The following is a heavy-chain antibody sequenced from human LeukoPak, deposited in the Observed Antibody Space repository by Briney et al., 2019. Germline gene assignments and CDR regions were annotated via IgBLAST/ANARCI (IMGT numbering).Heavy chain of an antibody. CDR2: INHSGST. D-gene: IGHD1-26*01. J-gene: IGHJ4*02. CDR1: GGSFSGYY. Sequence: SETLSLTCAVYGGSFSGYYWSWIRQPPGKGLEWIGEINHSGSTNYNPSLKSRVTISVDTSKNQFSLKLSSVTAADTAVYYCARGDGSSPATNFDYWGQGTLVTVSS. CDR3: ARGDGSSPATNFDY. V-gene: IGHV4-34*01.